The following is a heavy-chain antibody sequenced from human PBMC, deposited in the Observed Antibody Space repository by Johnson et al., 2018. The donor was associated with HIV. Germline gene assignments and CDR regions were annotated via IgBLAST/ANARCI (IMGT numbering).Heavy chain of an antibody. Sequence: MLLVESGGSLVQPGGSLRLSCAGSGFTFSSYAISWVRQAPGKGLEWVSTISGSGGSTYHADSVKGRFTISRDNSNNTLYMQMKSLKAEDTAVYYCAKDIYGYDAFDIWGQGTMVTVSS. CDR1: GFTFSSYA. CDR2: ISGSGGST. D-gene: IGHD5-24*01. V-gene: IGHV3-23*04. J-gene: IGHJ3*02. CDR3: AKDIYGYDAFDI.